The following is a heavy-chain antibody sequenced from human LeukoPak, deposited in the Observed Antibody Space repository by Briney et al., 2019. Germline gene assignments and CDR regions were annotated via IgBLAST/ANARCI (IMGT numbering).Heavy chain of an antibody. CDR3: AKGGSSALGDAFDI. CDR2: TWYDDSKK. D-gene: IGHD3-16*01. CDR1: GFTFSNFG. V-gene: IGHV3-33*06. Sequence: GGSLRLSCAASGFTFSNFGMHWVRQAPGKGLEWVAVTWYDDSKKYYVDSVKGRFTISRDNSKNTLDLQMNSLRAEDAAVYYCAKGGSSALGDAFDIWGQGTMVTVSS. J-gene: IGHJ3*02.